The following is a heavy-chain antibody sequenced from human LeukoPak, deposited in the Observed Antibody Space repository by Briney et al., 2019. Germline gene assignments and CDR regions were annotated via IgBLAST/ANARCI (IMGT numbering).Heavy chain of an antibody. CDR3: AKDLHGGYSSDY. CDR1: GFTFSNYG. J-gene: IGHJ4*02. CDR2: IRHDGSHK. Sequence: AGGSLRLSCAASGFTFSNYGMHWVRQAPGKGLEWVTFIRHDGSHKSYADSVKGRFTVSRDNSKNTLYLQMNSLRPEDTAVYYCAKDLHGGYSSDYWGQGTLVTVFS. D-gene: IGHD4-23*01. V-gene: IGHV3-30*02.